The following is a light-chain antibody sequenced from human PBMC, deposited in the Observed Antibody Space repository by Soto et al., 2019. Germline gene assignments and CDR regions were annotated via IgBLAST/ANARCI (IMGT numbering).Light chain of an antibody. CDR2: LNSDGSH. CDR1: RGHSTYA. J-gene: IGLJ2*01. V-gene: IGLV4-69*01. Sequence: QPVLTQSPSASASLGASVKLTCTLSRGHSTYAIAWHQQQPEKGPRYLMKLNSDGSHSKGDGIPDRFSGSSSGAERYLTISSLQSEDEADYHCQTWGTGALVFGGGTKLTVL. CDR3: QTWGTGALV.